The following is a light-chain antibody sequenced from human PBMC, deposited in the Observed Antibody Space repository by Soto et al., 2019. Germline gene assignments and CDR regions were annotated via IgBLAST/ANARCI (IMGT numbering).Light chain of an antibody. Sequence: QSALTQPASVSGSPGQSITIACTGTSSDVGGYDYVSWFQQNPRKAPKLIIFEVSNRPSGVSYRFSGSKSGNTVSLAISGLEAEDEATYYCSSYSSSSTLVFGTGTKLTVL. CDR1: SSDVGGYDY. V-gene: IGLV2-14*01. CDR3: SSYSSSSTLV. J-gene: IGLJ1*01. CDR2: EVS.